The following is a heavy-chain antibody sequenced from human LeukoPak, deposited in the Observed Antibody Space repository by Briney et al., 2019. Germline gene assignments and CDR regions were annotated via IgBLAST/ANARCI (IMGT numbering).Heavy chain of an antibody. CDR1: GFTVSSNF. CDR3: ARDLYGDYDLLEDY. D-gene: IGHD4-17*01. CDR2: IYGGGST. Sequence: GGSLRLSCAASGFTVSSNFMAWVRQAPGKGLEWVSVIYGGGSTYYADSVKGRSTISRDNSQNTMYLQVNDLRAEDTAVYYCARDLYGDYDLLEDYWGQGTLVTVSS. V-gene: IGHV3-53*01. J-gene: IGHJ4*02.